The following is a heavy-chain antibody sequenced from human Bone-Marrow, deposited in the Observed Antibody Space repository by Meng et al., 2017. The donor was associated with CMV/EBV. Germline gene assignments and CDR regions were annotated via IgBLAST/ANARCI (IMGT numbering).Heavy chain of an antibody. Sequence: GGSLRLSCEASGFTFSDYEMNWVRQAPGKGLEWIAYISGGSTIYYADVVKGRFTISRDNAKNSLYLQMSSLRVEDTAVYYCAGDPVGGAWIHDAFDIWGQGTVVTVSS. J-gene: IGHJ3*02. D-gene: IGHD3-16*01. CDR3: AGDPVGGAWIHDAFDI. V-gene: IGHV3-69-1*02. CDR1: GFTFSDYE. CDR2: ISGGSTI.